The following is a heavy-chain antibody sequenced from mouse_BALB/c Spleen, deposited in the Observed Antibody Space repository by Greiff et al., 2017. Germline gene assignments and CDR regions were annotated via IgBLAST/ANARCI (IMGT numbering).Heavy chain of an antibody. J-gene: IGHJ4*01. Sequence: VQGVESGAELVRPGTSVKVSCKASGYAFTNYLIEWVKQRPGQGLEWIGVINPGSGGTNYNEKFKGKATLTADKSSSTAYMQLSSLTSDDSAVYFCARWGGNYVHAMDYWGQGTSVTVSS. D-gene: IGHD2-1*01. CDR3: ARWGGNYVHAMDY. V-gene: IGHV1-54*01. CDR2: INPGSGGT. CDR1: GYAFTNYL.